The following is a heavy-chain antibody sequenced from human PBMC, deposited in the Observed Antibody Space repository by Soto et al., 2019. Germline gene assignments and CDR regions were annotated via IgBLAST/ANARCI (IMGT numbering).Heavy chain of an antibody. D-gene: IGHD3-10*01. J-gene: IGHJ4*02. CDR3: ARGRRMVRGVIVPFDY. V-gene: IGHV4-34*01. CDR1: GGTFSGYY. Sequence: LETLSLTWAVYGGTFSGYYWSWIRKPPGKGLEWIGEINHSGSTNYNPSLKSRVTISVDTSKNQFSLKLSSVTAADTAVYYCARGRRMVRGVIVPFDYWGQGTLVTVSS. CDR2: INHSGST.